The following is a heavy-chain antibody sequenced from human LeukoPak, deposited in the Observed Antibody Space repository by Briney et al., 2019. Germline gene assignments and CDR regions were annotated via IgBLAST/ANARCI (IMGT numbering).Heavy chain of an antibody. D-gene: IGHD3-22*01. CDR2: FDPEDGET. Sequence: ASVKVSCKVSGHTLTELSMHWVRQAPGKGLEWMGGFDPEDGETIYAQKFQGRVTMTEDTSTDTAYMELSSLRSEDTAVYYCATELKYYYDSSGFRPPFDYWGQGTLVTVSS. CDR1: GHTLTELS. J-gene: IGHJ4*02. V-gene: IGHV1-24*01. CDR3: ATELKYYYDSSGFRPPFDY.